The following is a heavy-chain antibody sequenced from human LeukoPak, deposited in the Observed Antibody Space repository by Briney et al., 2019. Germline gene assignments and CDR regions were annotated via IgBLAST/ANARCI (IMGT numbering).Heavy chain of an antibody. Sequence: KPSETLSLTCTVSGGSISSSSYYWSWIRQPPGKGLEWIGEISHSGSTNYNPSLKSRVTISVDTSKNQFSLKLSSVTAADTAVYYCARGQVMGRLQSRFDYWGQGTLVTVSS. CDR2: ISHSGST. V-gene: IGHV4-39*07. CDR1: GGSISSSSYY. CDR3: ARGQVMGRLQSRFDY. J-gene: IGHJ4*02. D-gene: IGHD5-24*01.